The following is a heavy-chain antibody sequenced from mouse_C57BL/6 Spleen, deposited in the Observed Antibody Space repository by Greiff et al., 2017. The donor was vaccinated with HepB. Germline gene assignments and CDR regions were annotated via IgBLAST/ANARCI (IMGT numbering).Heavy chain of an antibody. CDR1: GFSLTSYG. CDR3: ARKGYGNYVYAMDY. Sequence: QVHVKQSGPGLVQPSQSLSITCTVSGFSLTSYGVHWVRQSPGKGLEWLGVIWSGGSTDYNAAFISRLSISKDNSKSQVFFKMNSLQADDTAIYYCARKGYGNYVYAMDYWGQGTSVTVSS. CDR2: IWSGGST. J-gene: IGHJ4*01. D-gene: IGHD2-1*01. V-gene: IGHV2-2*01.